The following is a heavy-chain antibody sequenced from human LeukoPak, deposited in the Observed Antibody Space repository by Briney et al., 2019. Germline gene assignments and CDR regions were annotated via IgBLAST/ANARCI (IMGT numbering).Heavy chain of an antibody. CDR2: IYSGGST. CDR3: AAPFTRDAFDI. J-gene: IGHJ3*02. CDR1: GFTVSSNY. Sequence: GGSLRLSCAASGFTVSSNYMSWVRQAPGKGLEWVSVIYSGGSTYYADSVKGRFTISRDNSKNTLHLQMNSLRAEDTAVYYCAAPFTRDAFDIWGQGTMVTVSS. V-gene: IGHV3-53*01.